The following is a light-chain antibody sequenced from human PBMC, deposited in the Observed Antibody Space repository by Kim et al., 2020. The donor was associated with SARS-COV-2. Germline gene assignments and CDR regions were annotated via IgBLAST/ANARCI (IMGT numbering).Light chain of an antibody. V-gene: IGLV3-19*01. Sequence: ALRQTVRITCQGDSLRSYYATWYHQKPGQAPIVVIYGKNNRPSGIPDRFSGSSSGNTASLTITGTQAGDEADYYCNSRDSNDNVVFGGGTQLTVL. CDR3: NSRDSNDNVV. CDR2: GKN. J-gene: IGLJ2*01. CDR1: SLRSYY.